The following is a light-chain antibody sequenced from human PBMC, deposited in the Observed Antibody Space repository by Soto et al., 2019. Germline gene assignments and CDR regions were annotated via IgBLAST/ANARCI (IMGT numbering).Light chain of an antibody. Sequence: DIHMTQSPSSLSASVGDRVSITCRASQNIKKFLNWYQQRPGKAPSALIHATSTLQNGVSSRFRGSGSDTDFTLTITDLQPEDFATYFCQQSYTSPLTFGGGTKVDIK. CDR2: ATS. J-gene: IGKJ4*01. CDR1: QNIKKF. CDR3: QQSYTSPLT. V-gene: IGKV1-39*01.